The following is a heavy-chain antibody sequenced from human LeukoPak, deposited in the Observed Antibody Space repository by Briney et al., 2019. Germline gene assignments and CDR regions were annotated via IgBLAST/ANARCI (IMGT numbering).Heavy chain of an antibody. V-gene: IGHV3-30*04. CDR3: ANDRADYYDSSGYYGY. CDR1: GFTFSSYA. CDR2: ISYDGTNK. D-gene: IGHD3-22*01. Sequence: GGSLRLSCAASGFTFSSYAIHWVRQAPGKGLEWVAVISYDGTNKYYADSVKGRFTISRDNSKNTLYLQMNSLRAEDTAVYYCANDRADYYDSSGYYGYWGQGTLVTVSS. J-gene: IGHJ4*02.